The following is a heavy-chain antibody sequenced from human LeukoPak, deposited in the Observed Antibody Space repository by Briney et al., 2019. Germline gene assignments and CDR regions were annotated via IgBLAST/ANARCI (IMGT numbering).Heavy chain of an antibody. J-gene: IGHJ4*02. V-gene: IGHV4-38-2*02. CDR3: ARLVRGFDY. Sequence: SETLSLTCTVSGYSISSGYYWGWIRQPPGKGLEWIGSIYHSGSTYYNPSLKSRVTISVDTSKNQFSLKLGSVTAADTAVYYCARLVRGFDYWGQGTLVTVSS. D-gene: IGHD2-2*01. CDR1: GYSISSGYY. CDR2: IYHSGST.